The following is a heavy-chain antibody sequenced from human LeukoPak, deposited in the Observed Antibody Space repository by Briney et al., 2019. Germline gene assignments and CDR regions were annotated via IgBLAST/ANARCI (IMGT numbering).Heavy chain of an antibody. CDR1: GYTFTGYY. D-gene: IGHD6-6*01. Sequence: ASVKVSCKASGYTFTGYYMHWVRQAPGQGRKWMGWINPNSGGTNYAQKFQGRVTMTRDTSISTAYMELSRLRSDDTAVYYCASPGLSYSSSSGRGDYYYYMDVWGKGTTVTVSS. CDR3: ASPGLSYSSSSGRGDYYYYMDV. J-gene: IGHJ6*03. V-gene: IGHV1-2*02. CDR2: INPNSGGT.